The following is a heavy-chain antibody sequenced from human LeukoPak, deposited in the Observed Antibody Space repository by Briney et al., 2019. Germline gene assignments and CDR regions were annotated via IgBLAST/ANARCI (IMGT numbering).Heavy chain of an antibody. CDR3: ARDRVIVATLNYYYYYGMDV. CDR1: GFTFSSYA. CDR2: ISYGGSNK. V-gene: IGHV3-30-3*01. D-gene: IGHD5-12*01. J-gene: IGHJ6*02. Sequence: PGGSLRLSCAASGFTFSSYAMHWVRQAPGKGLEWVAVISYGGSNKYYADSVKGRFTISRDNSKNTLYLQMNSLRAEDTAVYYCARDRVIVATLNYYYYYGMDVWGQGTTVTVSS.